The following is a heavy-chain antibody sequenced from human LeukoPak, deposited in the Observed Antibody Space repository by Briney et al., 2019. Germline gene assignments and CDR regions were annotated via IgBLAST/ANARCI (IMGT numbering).Heavy chain of an antibody. CDR2: IRSNSDGGTI. V-gene: IGHV3-15*07. CDR3: ATDFYDST. J-gene: IGHJ5*02. D-gene: IGHD3-22*01. CDR1: GFTFSNAW. Sequence: GGSLRLSCATSGFTFSNAWMNWVRQAPGKGLEWVGRIRSNSDGGTIDYAAPAKGRFTLSRDDSKTTLYLQMNSLQTEDTAVYYCATDFYDSTWGQGTLVTVSS.